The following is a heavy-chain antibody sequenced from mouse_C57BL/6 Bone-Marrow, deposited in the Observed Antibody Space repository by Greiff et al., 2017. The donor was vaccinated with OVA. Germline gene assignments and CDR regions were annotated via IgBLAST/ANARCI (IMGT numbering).Heavy chain of an antibody. CDR3: ARYYGSSPYYFDY. CDR1: GYTFTSYW. D-gene: IGHD1-1*01. J-gene: IGHJ2*01. V-gene: IGHV1-64*01. Sequence: QVQLQQPGAELVKPGASVKLSCKASGYTFTSYWMHWVKQRPGQGLEWIGMIHPNSGSTNYNEKFKSKATLTVDKSSSTAYMQLSSLTSEDSAVYYCARYYGSSPYYFDYWGQGTTLTVSS. CDR2: IHPNSGST.